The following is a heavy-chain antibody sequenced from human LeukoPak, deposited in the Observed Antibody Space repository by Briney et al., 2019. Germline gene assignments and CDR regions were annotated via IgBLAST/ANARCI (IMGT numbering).Heavy chain of an antibody. CDR3: VKDVVPGRTGAGPGS. V-gene: IGHV3-30*02. CDR2: IEHDGSIA. Sequence: GGSLRLSCVASGFTFRNFGFHWVRQAPDKGLEWVAFIEHDGSIASYSESVKGRFSLSRDDSKTAVSLQMNSLRAEDTALYYCVKDVVPGRTGAGPGSWGQGTLVTASS. CDR1: GFTFRNFG. J-gene: IGHJ5*02. D-gene: IGHD6-13*01.